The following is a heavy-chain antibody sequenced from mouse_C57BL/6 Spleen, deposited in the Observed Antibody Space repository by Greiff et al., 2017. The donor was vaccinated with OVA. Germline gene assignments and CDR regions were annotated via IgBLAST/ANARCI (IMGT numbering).Heavy chain of an antibody. CDR1: GYTFTSYG. Sequence: VMLVESGAELARPGASVKLSCKASGYTFTSYGISWVKQRTGQGLEWIGEIYPRSGNTYYNEKFKGKATLTADKSSSTAYMELRSLTSEDSAVYFCARNWDSYYFDYWGQGTTLTVSS. D-gene: IGHD4-1*01. CDR2: IYPRSGNT. J-gene: IGHJ2*01. V-gene: IGHV1-81*01. CDR3: ARNWDSYYFDY.